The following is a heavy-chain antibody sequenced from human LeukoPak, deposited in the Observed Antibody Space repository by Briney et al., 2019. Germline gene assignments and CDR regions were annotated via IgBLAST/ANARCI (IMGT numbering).Heavy chain of an antibody. CDR1: GFTFSSYV. D-gene: IGHD2-21*02. Sequence: PGGSLRLSCAASGFTFSSYVMNWVRQAPGKGLEWVSYISSSGSTIYYADSVKGRFTISRDNAKNSLYLQMNSLRAEDTAVYYCAGGIVVVTALSFDPWGQGTLVTVSS. V-gene: IGHV3-48*03. CDR2: ISSSGSTI. CDR3: AGGIVVVTALSFDP. J-gene: IGHJ5*02.